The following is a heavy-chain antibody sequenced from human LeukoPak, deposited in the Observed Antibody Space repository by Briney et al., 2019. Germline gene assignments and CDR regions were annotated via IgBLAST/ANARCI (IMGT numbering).Heavy chain of an antibody. Sequence: SETLSLTCTVSGGSISSGDYYWSWIRQPPGKGLEWIGYIYYSGSTYYNPSLKSRVTISVDTSKNQFSLKLSSVTAADTAVYYCARKGSGSYYFDYWGQGTLVTVSS. D-gene: IGHD3-10*01. CDR1: GGSISSGDYY. J-gene: IGHJ4*02. CDR3: ARKGSGSYYFDY. V-gene: IGHV4-30-4*08. CDR2: IYYSGST.